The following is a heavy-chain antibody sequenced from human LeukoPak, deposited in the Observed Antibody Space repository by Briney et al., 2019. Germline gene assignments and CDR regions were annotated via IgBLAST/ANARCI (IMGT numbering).Heavy chain of an antibody. V-gene: IGHV3-23*01. J-gene: IGHJ4*02. CDR1: GFTFSSYA. CDR2: LSGSGDST. CDR3: AKDHIAAAGMIDY. Sequence: GGSLRLSCAASGFTFSSYAMSWVRQAPGKGLEWVSILSGSGDSTYYADSVKGRFTISRDNSKNTLYLQMNSLRAEDTAVYYCAKDHIAAAGMIDYWGQGTLVTVSS. D-gene: IGHD6-13*01.